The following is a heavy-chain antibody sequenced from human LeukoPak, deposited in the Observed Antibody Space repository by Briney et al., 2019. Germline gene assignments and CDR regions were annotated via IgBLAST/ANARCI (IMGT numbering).Heavy chain of an antibody. J-gene: IGHJ6*02. Sequence: SETLSLTCTVSGGSISSGDYYWSWIRQPPGKGLEWIGYIYYSGSTYYNPSLKSRVTISVDTSKNQFSLKLSSVTAADTAVYYCARELAVLCGLELGCRIHDQHDYGMDVWGQGTTVTVSS. CDR1: GGSISSGDYY. V-gene: IGHV4-30-4*01. CDR3: ARELAVLCGLELGCRIHDQHDYGMDV. CDR2: IYYSGST. D-gene: IGHD1-7*01.